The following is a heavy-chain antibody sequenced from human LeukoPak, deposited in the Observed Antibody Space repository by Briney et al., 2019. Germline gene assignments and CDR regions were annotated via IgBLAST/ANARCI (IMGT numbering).Heavy chain of an antibody. D-gene: IGHD3-10*01. V-gene: IGHV1-18*01. CDR3: ARDDNYGSGQPDD. CDR2: ISGYNGNT. J-gene: IGHJ4*02. Sequence: ASMKVSCKASGYTFTSYGITWVRQAPGQGLEWMGWISGYNGNTNYAQKFQGRVTMTTDTSTSTVYMELRSLRSDETAVYYCARDDNYGSGQPDDWGQGTLVTVSS. CDR1: GYTFTSYG.